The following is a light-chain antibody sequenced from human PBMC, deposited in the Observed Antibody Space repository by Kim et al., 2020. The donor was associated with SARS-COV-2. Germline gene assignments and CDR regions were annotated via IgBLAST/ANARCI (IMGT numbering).Light chain of an antibody. Sequence: ELTQPPSASGAPGQRVTISCSGSSSNIASNSVSWYQQVPGTAPKLLIHTSNQRPSGVPDRFSGSKSGTSASLAITGLQSEDEGDYYCEVWDDSLNAVVIGGGTQLTVL. CDR1: SSNIASNS. CDR3: EVWDDSLNAVV. CDR2: TSN. J-gene: IGLJ2*01. V-gene: IGLV1-44*01.